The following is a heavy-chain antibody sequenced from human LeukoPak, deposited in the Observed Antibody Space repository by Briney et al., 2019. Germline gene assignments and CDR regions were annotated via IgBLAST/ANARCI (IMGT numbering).Heavy chain of an antibody. Sequence: GRSLRLSCEASGFTFSSCGMHWVRQAPGKGLEWVAVVSYDGSNKYYADSVKGRFTISRDNSKNTLYLQMNSLRAEDTAVYYCAKPPPVTYYYGSGSYQLDYWGQGTLVTVSS. D-gene: IGHD3-10*01. CDR3: AKPPPVTYYYGSGSYQLDY. CDR2: VSYDGSNK. J-gene: IGHJ4*02. V-gene: IGHV3-30*18. CDR1: GFTFSSCG.